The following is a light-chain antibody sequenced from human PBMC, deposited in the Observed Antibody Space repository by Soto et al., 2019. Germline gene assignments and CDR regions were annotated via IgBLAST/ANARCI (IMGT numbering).Light chain of an antibody. CDR3: HQYNNWPPWT. CDR1: QSVSSN. J-gene: IGKJ1*01. CDR2: GAS. Sequence: EIEMTQSPATLSVSIGERATISCRASQSVSSNLAWYQQKPGQAPRLLIYGASTMATGVPARFSGSGSGTAFSLTIISLQSEDFAVYYCHQYNNWPPWTFGQGTKVEIK. V-gene: IGKV3-15*01.